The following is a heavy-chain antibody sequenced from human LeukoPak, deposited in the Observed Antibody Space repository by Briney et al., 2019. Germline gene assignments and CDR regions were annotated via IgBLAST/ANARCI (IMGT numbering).Heavy chain of an antibody. J-gene: IGHJ3*02. Sequence: GGSLRLSCATSGFTFSSYSMNWVRQAPGKGLEWVSYISSSSSTIYYADSVKGRFTTSRDNAKNSLYLQMNSLRDEDTAVYYCARDGLRGSSSWYGQDAFDIWGQGTMVTVSS. V-gene: IGHV3-48*02. D-gene: IGHD6-13*01. CDR1: GFTFSSYS. CDR2: ISSSSSTI. CDR3: ARDGLRGSSSWYGQDAFDI.